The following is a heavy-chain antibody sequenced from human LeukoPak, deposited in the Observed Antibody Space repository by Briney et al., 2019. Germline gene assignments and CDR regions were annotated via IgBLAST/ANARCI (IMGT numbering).Heavy chain of an antibody. Sequence: GGSLRLSCAASGFTFSSYAMSWVRQAPGKGLEWVSNIKQDGSEKYYVDSVKGRFTISRDNAKNSLYLQMNSLRAEDTAVYYCAREGMGSSGYYYVNAFDIWGQGTMVTVSS. CDR1: GFTFSSYA. V-gene: IGHV3-7*01. D-gene: IGHD3-22*01. CDR2: IKQDGSEK. J-gene: IGHJ3*02. CDR3: AREGMGSSGYYYVNAFDI.